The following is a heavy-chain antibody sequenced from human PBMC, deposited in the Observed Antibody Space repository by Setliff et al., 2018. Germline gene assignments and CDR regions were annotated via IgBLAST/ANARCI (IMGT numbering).Heavy chain of an antibody. Sequence: GWSLRLSCAASGFTFSGYGMHWVRQAPGKGLEWVAVIWYDGSNKYYADSVKGRFTVFRDNSKNTLSLQMSSLRTEDTAIYFCAGQGPIFGSGLIPGFDQWGQGTMVTVSS. CDR2: IWYDGSNK. CDR1: GFTFSGYG. V-gene: IGHV3-33*08. J-gene: IGHJ4*02. D-gene: IGHD3-3*01. CDR3: AGQGPIFGSGLIPGFDQ.